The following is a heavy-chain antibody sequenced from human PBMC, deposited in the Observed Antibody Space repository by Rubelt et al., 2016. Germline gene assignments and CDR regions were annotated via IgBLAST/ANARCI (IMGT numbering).Heavy chain of an antibody. CDR2: ISGSGTST. D-gene: IGHD2-21*01. Sequence: EVQLLESGGGLVQPGGSLRLSCAASGFTVSSNYMSWVRQAPGKGLEWVSAISGSGTSTYYADSVKGRITISRDNSKNTLYLQMNSLRAEDTAVYYWAMIIYGDWDAFDIWGQGTMVTVSS. CDR3: AMIIYGDWDAFDI. J-gene: IGHJ3*02. V-gene: IGHV3-23*01. CDR1: GFTVSSNY.